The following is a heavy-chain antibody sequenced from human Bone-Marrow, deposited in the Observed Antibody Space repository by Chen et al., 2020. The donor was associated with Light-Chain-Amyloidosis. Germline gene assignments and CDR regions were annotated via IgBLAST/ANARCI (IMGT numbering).Heavy chain of an antibody. D-gene: IGHD2-21*01. CDR3: ARGPPLTFRVRPWYFDL. J-gene: IGHJ2*01. V-gene: IGHV2-26*01. CDR2: IFSNDEK. CDR1: GFSLSNARMG. Sequence: QVTLKESGPVLVKPTETLTLTCTVSGFSLSNARMGVSWIRQPPGKALEWLAHIFSNDEKSYSTSLKSRLTISKDTSKSQVVLTMTNMDPVDTATYYCARGPPLTFRVRPWYFDLWGRGTLVTVSS.